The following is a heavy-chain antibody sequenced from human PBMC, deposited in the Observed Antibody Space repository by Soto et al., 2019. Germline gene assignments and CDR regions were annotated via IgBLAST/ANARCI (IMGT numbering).Heavy chain of an antibody. CDR2: IIPIFGTA. CDR3: ARVVTDYYDSSGPGAFDI. D-gene: IGHD3-22*01. Sequence: ASVTVSCQASGGAFSGYAISWVRQAPGQGLEWMGGIIPIFGTANYAQKFQGRVTITADESTSTAYMELSSLRSEDTAVYYCARVVTDYYDSSGPGAFDIWGQGTMVTVSS. CDR1: GGAFSGYA. V-gene: IGHV1-69*13. J-gene: IGHJ3*02.